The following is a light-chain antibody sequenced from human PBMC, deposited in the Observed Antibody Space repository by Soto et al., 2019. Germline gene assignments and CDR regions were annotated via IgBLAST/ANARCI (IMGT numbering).Light chain of an antibody. V-gene: IGKV1-39*01. CDR2: GAS. CDR3: QQTYGTPYT. Sequence: DIQMTQSPSSLSAYVGDRVTITCRASQSISSFLNSYQQKAGKVPKFLIHGASSVQRGGPSRSSGSGSGTDFTLTISSLQPEDFATYYCQQTYGTPYTFGHGTKLEIK. CDR1: QSISSF. J-gene: IGKJ2*01.